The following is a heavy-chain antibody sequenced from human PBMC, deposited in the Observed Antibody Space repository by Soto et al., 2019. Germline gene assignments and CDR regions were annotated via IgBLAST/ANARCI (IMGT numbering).Heavy chain of an antibody. V-gene: IGHV3-15*07. CDR3: TTDSYITSIIVRFDY. CDR1: GFTFSNAW. CDR2: VKSKNDGGTT. J-gene: IGHJ4*01. Sequence: GGSLRLSCAASGFTFSNAWINWVRQAPGKGLEWVGRVKSKNDGGTTDFAAPVKGRFAISRDDSKNMVYLGMNRLQTEDTSIYYCTTDSYITSIIVRFDYWGHGTLVTVSS. D-gene: IGHD3-22*01.